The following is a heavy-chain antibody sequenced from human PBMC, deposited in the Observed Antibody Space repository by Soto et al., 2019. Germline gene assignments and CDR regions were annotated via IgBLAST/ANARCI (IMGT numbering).Heavy chain of an antibody. CDR3: ARGPPLSDP. J-gene: IGHJ5*02. CDR1: GFTLSTYS. CDR2: ISLSGDTI. Sequence: EVQLVESGGGLVQPGGSLRLSCAASGFTLSTYSMNWVRQAPGEGLEWISYISLSGDTIYYAASVRGRFTISRDNAKNSLDLQLTGLRAEDTGGYYCARGPPLSDPWGRGTPVTVSS. V-gene: IGHV3-48*01.